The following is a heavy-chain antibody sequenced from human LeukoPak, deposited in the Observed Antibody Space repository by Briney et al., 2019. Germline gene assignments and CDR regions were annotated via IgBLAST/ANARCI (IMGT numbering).Heavy chain of an antibody. J-gene: IGHJ4*02. CDR2: IYTSGST. CDR3: ARAGVSEFDY. Sequence: GSLRLSCAASGFTFSTYGMNWVRQAPGKGLEWIGRIYTSGSTNYNPSLKSRVTMSVDTSKNQFSLKLSSVTAADTAVYYCARAGVSEFDYWGQGTLVTVSS. CDR1: GFTFSTYG. V-gene: IGHV4-59*10. D-gene: IGHD6-13*01.